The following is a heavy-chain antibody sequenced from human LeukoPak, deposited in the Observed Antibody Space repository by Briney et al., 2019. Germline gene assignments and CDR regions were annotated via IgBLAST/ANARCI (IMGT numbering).Heavy chain of an antibody. J-gene: IGHJ6*02. Sequence: PGGSLRLSCAASGFTFSSYSMNWVRQAPGKGLEWVSSISSSSSYIYYADSVKGRFTISRDNAKNSLYLQMNSLRAEDTAVYYCARELYSSYDRSGYGMDVWGQGTTVTVSS. CDR3: ARELYSSYDRSGYGMDV. CDR2: ISSSSSYI. V-gene: IGHV3-21*01. CDR1: GFTFSSYS. D-gene: IGHD5-12*01.